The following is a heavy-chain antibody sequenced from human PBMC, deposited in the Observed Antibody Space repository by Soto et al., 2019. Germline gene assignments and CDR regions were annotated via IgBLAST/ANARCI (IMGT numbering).Heavy chain of an antibody. J-gene: IGHJ3*02. Sequence: SETLSLTCAVYGGSFSGYYWSWIRQPPGKGLEWIGEINHSGSTNYNPSLKSRVTISVDTSKNQFSLKLSSVTAAEPAVYYCARIYGDPHALDIWGQGTMVTVSS. CDR1: GGSFSGYY. V-gene: IGHV4-34*01. CDR3: ARIYGDPHALDI. D-gene: IGHD4-17*01. CDR2: INHSGST.